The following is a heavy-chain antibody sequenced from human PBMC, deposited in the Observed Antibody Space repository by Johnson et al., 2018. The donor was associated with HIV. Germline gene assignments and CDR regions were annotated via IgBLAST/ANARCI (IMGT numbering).Heavy chain of an antibody. D-gene: IGHD3-10*01. V-gene: IGHV3-30*04. CDR2: ISYDGSNK. J-gene: IGHJ3*02. Sequence: QVQLVESGGGVVQPGRSLRLSCAASGFTFSSYAMHWVRQAPGKGLEGVAGISYDGSNKHDADSGKGRFTISRDNSKNTLYLQMNSLRAEDTAVYYCARGKGKQGGDDFDIWGQGTMVTVSS. CDR3: ARGKGKQGGDDFDI. CDR1: GFTFSSYA.